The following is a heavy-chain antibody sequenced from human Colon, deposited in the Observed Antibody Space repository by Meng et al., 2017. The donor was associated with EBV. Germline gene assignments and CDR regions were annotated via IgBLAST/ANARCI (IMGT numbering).Heavy chain of an antibody. CDR2: ISTRSDYI. CDR3: ARDSSWLDY. V-gene: IGHV3-21*01. D-gene: IGHD6-13*01. J-gene: IGHJ4*02. Sequence: DVQLVESGGGQVKPVGSLRLSCAGSGFTFSPYSMNWVRQAPGKGLEWVSSISTRSDYIYYADSVKGRFTISRDNAKNSLYMQMNNLRAEDMVVYYCARDSSWLDYWGQGALVTVSS. CDR1: GFTFSPYS.